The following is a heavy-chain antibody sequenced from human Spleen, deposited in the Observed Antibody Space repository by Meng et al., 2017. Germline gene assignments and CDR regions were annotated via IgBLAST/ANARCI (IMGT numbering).Heavy chain of an antibody. CDR2: IWYDGSNK. V-gene: IGHV3-33*08. CDR1: GFTFSSYS. CDR3: ARSRIAVAVSLDY. J-gene: IGHJ4*02. D-gene: IGHD6-19*01. Sequence: GESLKISCAASGFTFSSYSMNWVRQAPGKGLEWVAVIWYDGSNKYYADSVKGRFTISRDNSKNTLYLQMNSLRAEDTAVYYCARSRIAVAVSLDYWGQGTLVTVSS.